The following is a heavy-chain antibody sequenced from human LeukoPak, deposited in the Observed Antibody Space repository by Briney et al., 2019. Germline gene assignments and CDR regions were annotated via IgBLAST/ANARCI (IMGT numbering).Heavy chain of an antibody. J-gene: IGHJ4*02. CDR3: ASGIAAAGLYFDY. D-gene: IGHD6-13*01. CDR1: GGSFSGYY. CDR2: INHSGST. Sequence: SETLSLTCAVYGGSFSGYYWSLIRQPTGKGLEWIGEINHSGSTNYNPSLKSRVTISVDTSKNQFSLKLSSVTAADTAVYYCASGIAAAGLYFDYWGQGTLVTVSS. V-gene: IGHV4-34*01.